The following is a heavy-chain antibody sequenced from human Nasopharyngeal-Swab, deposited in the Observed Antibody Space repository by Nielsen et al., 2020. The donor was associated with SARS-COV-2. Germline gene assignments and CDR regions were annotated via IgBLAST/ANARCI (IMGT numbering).Heavy chain of an antibody. CDR1: GGSISSYY. V-gene: IGHV4-59*01. J-gene: IGHJ5*02. CDR3: ARGWTTNNWFDP. Sequence: SETLSLTCTVSGGSISSYYWSWIRQSPGKGLEWIGYIYYSGSTNYNPSLKSRVTISVDTSKNQFSLKLSSVTAADTAVYYCARGWTTNNWFDPWGQGTLVTVSS. D-gene: IGHD3/OR15-3a*01. CDR2: IYYSGST.